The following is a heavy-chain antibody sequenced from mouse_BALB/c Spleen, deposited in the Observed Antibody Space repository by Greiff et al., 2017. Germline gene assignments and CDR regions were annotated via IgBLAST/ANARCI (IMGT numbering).Heavy chain of an antibody. Sequence: EVKLVESGPGLVKPSQSLSLTCTVTGYSITSDYAWNWIRQFPGNKLEWMGYISYSGSTSYNPSLKSRISITRDTSKNQFFLQLNSVTTEDTATYYCARSATVVATDYFDYWGQGTTLTVSS. CDR3: ARSATVVATDYFDY. CDR1: GYSITSDYA. V-gene: IGHV3-2*02. D-gene: IGHD1-1*01. CDR2: ISYSGST. J-gene: IGHJ2*01.